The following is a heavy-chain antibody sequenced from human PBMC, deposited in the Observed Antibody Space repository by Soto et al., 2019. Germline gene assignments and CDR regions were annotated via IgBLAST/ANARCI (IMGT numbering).Heavy chain of an antibody. V-gene: IGHV3-23*01. Sequence: WSLRLSCAASGFTFSSYAMSWVRQAPGKGLEWVSAISGSGGSTYYADSVKGRFTISRDNSKNTLYLQMNSLRAEDTAVYYCAKGITIFGVVNPRGFDPWGQGTLVTVSS. CDR3: AKGITIFGVVNPRGFDP. D-gene: IGHD3-3*01. CDR2: ISGSGGST. CDR1: GFTFSSYA. J-gene: IGHJ5*02.